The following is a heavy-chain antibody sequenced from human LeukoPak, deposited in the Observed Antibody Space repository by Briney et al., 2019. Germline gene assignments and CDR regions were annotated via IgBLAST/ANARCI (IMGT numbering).Heavy chain of an antibody. J-gene: IGHJ4*02. CDR1: GFSFSGHW. D-gene: IGHD2-8*01. CDR3: TRSGFSNGYDY. CDR2: ITPDGTDT. Sequence: GGSLRLFCVASGFSFSGHWMHWVRQAPGKGLVAVSRITPDGTDTAYADSVKGRFTISRDNAKNTLYLEMNSLTAEDTALYYCTRSGFSNGYDYWGQGTLVTVSS. V-gene: IGHV3-74*03.